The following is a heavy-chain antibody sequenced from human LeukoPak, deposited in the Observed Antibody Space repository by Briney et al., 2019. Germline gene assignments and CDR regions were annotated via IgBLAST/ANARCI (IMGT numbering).Heavy chain of an antibody. CDR3: ARAVRYYDSSGYYQSWFDP. CDR2: ISSSGSTI. V-gene: IGHV3-11*01. J-gene: IGHJ5*02. D-gene: IGHD3-22*01. CDR1: GFTFSDYY. Sequence: PGGSLRLPCAASGFTFSDYYMSWIRQAPGKGLEWVSYISSSGSTIYYADSVKGRFTISRDNAKNSLYLQMNSLRAEDTAVYYCARAVRYYDSSGYYQSWFDPWGQGTLVTVSS.